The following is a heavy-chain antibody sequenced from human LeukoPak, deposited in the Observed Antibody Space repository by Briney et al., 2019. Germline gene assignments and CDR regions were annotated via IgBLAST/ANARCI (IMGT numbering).Heavy chain of an antibody. CDR2: IVVGSGNT. D-gene: IGHD5-18*01. CDR1: RFTFISSG. Sequence: SVKVSCKASRFTFISSGMQWVRQARGQRLEWIGWIVVGSGNTNYAQKFQERVTTTRDMSTSTAYMELSSLRSEDTAVYYCAAPRRGPHTLMDPRDAFDIWGQGTMVTVSS. J-gene: IGHJ3*02. CDR3: AAPRRGPHTLMDPRDAFDI. V-gene: IGHV1-58*02.